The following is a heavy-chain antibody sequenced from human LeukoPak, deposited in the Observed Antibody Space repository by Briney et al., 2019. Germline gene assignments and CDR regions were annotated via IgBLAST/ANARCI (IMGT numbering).Heavy chain of an antibody. Sequence: ASVKVSCKASGYTFTGYFMHWVRPAPGQGAAWMGWINPNSGGTNYAQKFQGRVIMTRDTSISTAYMELSRLRSDDTAVYYCARVSQYYYFDYWGQGTLVTVSS. V-gene: IGHV1-2*02. CDR3: ARVSQYYYFDY. D-gene: IGHD2/OR15-2a*01. CDR2: INPNSGGT. CDR1: GYTFTGYF. J-gene: IGHJ4*02.